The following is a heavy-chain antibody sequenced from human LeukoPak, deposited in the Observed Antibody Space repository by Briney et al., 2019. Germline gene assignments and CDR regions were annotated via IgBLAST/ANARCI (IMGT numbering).Heavy chain of an antibody. CDR1: GFTFSSYG. CDR3: ARDIVVILGD. V-gene: IGHV3-30*02. D-gene: IGHD2-2*01. J-gene: IGHJ4*02. CDR2: IRYDGSNK. Sequence: TGGSLRLSCAASGFTFSSYGMHWVRQAPGKGLEWVAFIRYDGSNKYYADSVKGRFTISRDNSKNTLYLQMNSLRAEDTAVYYCARDIVVILGDWGQGTLVTVSS.